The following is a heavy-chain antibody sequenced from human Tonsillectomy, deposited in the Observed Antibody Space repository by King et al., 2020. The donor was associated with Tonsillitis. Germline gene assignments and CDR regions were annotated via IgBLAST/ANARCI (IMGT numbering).Heavy chain of an antibody. CDR3: ARIQWLANYYYYNMDV. CDR2: VYYSGST. V-gene: IGHV4-39*01. D-gene: IGHD6-19*01. CDR1: SGSISSASYY. J-gene: IGHJ6*03. Sequence: QLQESGPGLVKPSETLSLTCTVSSGSISSASYYWGWIRLPPGMGLEWIGSVYYSGSTYYNPSLKSRVTISVDTSKNQFSLKLSSVTAEDTAVYYCARIQWLANYYYYNMDVWGKGTTVTVSS.